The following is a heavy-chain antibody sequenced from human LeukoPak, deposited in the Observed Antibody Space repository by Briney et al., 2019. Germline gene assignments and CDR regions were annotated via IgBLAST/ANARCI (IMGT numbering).Heavy chain of an antibody. J-gene: IGHJ4*02. Sequence: GGSLRLSCAASGFTFDDYAMHWVRQAPGKGLEWVSLISGDGGSPYYADSVKGGFTISRDNRKNSLYMQMNRLRTEDTALYYSAKDISWGGNSGDYWGQGTLVTVSS. CDR2: ISGDGGSP. V-gene: IGHV3-43*02. D-gene: IGHD4-23*01. CDR1: GFTFDDYA. CDR3: AKDISWGGNSGDY.